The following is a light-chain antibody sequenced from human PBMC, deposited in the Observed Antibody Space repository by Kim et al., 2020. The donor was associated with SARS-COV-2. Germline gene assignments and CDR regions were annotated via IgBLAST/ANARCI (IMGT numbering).Light chain of an antibody. CDR1: HVDSKI. J-gene: IGLJ3*02. CDR3: QVWDSSSDHRV. V-gene: IGLV3-21*04. Sequence: AAAMDARITSGVNHVDSKIVGGYQHTPGQPPVRVISSSNDLPSGIPGRCSGTNSGNTATLTISRVEAWDEVDSYCQVWDSSSDHRVFGGGTQLTVL. CDR2: SSN.